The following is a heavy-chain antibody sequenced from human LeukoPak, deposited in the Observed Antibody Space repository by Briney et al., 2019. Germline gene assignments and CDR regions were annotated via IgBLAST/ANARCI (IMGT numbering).Heavy chain of an antibody. Sequence: GGSLRLSCAASGFTFSSYGMHWVRQAPGKGLEWVAVISYDGSNKYYADSVKGRFTISRDNSKNTLYLQMNSLRAEDTAVYYCARDLEYSSGWYGYWGQGTLVTVSS. V-gene: IGHV3-30*03. CDR2: ISYDGSNK. D-gene: IGHD6-19*01. CDR3: ARDLEYSSGWYGY. CDR1: GFTFSSYG. J-gene: IGHJ4*02.